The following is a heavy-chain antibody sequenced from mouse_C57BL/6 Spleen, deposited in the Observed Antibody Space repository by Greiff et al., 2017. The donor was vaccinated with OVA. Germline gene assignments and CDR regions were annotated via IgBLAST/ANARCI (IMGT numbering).Heavy chain of an antibody. CDR1: GYTFTSYW. V-gene: IGHV1-50*01. J-gene: IGHJ2*01. D-gene: IGHD1-1*01. CDR3: ASGGLLLRSLDY. Sequence: QVQLQQPGAELVKPGASVKLSCKASGYTFTSYWMQWVKQRPGQGLEWIGEIDPSDSYTNYNQKFKGKATLTVDTSSSTAYMQLSSLTSEDSAVYYCASGGLLLRSLDYWGQGTTLTVSS. CDR2: IDPSDSYT.